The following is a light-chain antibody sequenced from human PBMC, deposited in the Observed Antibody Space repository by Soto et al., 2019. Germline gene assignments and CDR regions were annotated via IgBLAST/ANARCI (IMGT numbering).Light chain of an antibody. CDR2: DVS. CDR1: SSDVGGYNY. CDR3: RSYTSSSTYV. J-gene: IGLJ1*01. Sequence: QSALTQPASVSGSPGQSITISCTGTSSDVGGYNYVSWYQQHPGKAPKLMIYDVSNRPSGVSNRFSGYKSGNTASLTSSGLQAEDEADYYCRSYTSSSTYVFGTGTKLTVL. V-gene: IGLV2-14*01.